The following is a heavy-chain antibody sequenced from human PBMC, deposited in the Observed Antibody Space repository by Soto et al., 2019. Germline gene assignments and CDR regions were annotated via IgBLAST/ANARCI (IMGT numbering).Heavy chain of an antibody. CDR2: INSGGSST. V-gene: IGHV3-74*01. J-gene: IGHJ6*02. CDR1: GFTFSSYW. D-gene: IGHD2-15*01. CDR3: ARDLKPKPSLVSLLAPGKTIGYYGMDV. Sequence: GGSLRLSCAASGFTFSSYWMYWVRQAPGKGLVWVSDINSGGSSTTYADSVKGRFTISRDNAKNTLYLQMNSLRAEDTAVYYCARDLKPKPSLVSLLAPGKTIGYYGMDVWGQGTTVTVSS.